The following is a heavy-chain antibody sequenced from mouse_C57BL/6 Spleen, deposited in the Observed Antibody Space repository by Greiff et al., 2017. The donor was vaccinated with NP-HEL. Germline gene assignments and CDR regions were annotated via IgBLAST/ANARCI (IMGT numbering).Heavy chain of an antibody. CDR3: AKNLYSNYAMDY. V-gene: IGHV2-5*01. CDR2: IWRGGST. D-gene: IGHD2-5*01. J-gene: IGHJ4*01. Sequence: QVQLQQSGPGLVQPSQSLSITCTVSGFSLTSYGVHWVRQSPGKGLEWLGVIWRGGSTDYNAAFMSRLGITTDNSKSQVFFKMNSLQADDTAIYDCAKNLYSNYAMDYWGQGTSVTVSS. CDR1: GFSLTSYG.